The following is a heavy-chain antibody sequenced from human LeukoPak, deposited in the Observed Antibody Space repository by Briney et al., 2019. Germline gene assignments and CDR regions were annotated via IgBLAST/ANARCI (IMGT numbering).Heavy chain of an antibody. CDR3: ARRSNTPAYYYGMDV. D-gene: IGHD2-2*02. Sequence: GESLKISCKGSGYSFTSYWIGWVRQMPGKGLEWMGIIYPGDSDTRYSPSFQGQVTISADKSISTAYLQWSSLKASDTAMYYCARRSNTPAYYYGMDVWGQGTTVTVSS. CDR2: IYPGDSDT. V-gene: IGHV5-51*01. CDR1: GYSFTSYW. J-gene: IGHJ6*02.